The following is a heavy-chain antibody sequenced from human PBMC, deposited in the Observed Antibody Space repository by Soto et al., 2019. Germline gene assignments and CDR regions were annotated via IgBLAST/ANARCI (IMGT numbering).Heavy chain of an antibody. D-gene: IGHD3-3*01. CDR1: GYTFTSYQ. Sequence: QMQLVQSGAEVKKPGASVKVSCKASGYTFTSYQMHWVRQAPGKGREWMGIINRSGGRITYAPRFHGRVMMTRDTSTNTVYMELRSLRSEDTAVYYCARDGPPTTTGVGPSYTMDVWGQGTTVTVS. V-gene: IGHV1-46*01. CDR2: INRSGGRI. J-gene: IGHJ6*02. CDR3: ARDGPPTTTGVGPSYTMDV.